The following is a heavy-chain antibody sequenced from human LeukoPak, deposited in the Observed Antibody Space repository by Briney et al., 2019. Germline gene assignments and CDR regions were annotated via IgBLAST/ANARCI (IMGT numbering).Heavy chain of an antibody. J-gene: IGHJ4*02. D-gene: IGHD5-24*01. CDR3: TRAGPRRDGYSSDY. CDR2: IRFTGSYI. CDR1: GFTFSHYS. Sequence: GGSLRLSCVASGFTFSHYSMNWVRQAPGKGLEWVSSIRFTGSYIYYADSVKGRFTISRDDAKNLLSLQMISLRAEDTAVYYCTRAGPRRDGYSSDYWGQGTLVTVSS. V-gene: IGHV3-21*01.